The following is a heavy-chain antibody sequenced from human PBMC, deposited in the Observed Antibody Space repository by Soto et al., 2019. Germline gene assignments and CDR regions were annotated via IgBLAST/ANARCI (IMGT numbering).Heavy chain of an antibody. CDR1: GFTFSSYS. V-gene: IGHV3-21*04. Sequence: GGSLRLSCAASGFTFSSYSMNWVRQAPGKGLEWVSSISSSSSYIYYADSVKGRFTISRDNAKNSLYLQMDSLRAEDTAIYYCARALVLGVGALSQWGQGTLVTVSS. J-gene: IGHJ4*02. CDR2: ISSSSSYI. D-gene: IGHD1-26*01. CDR3: ARALVLGVGALSQ.